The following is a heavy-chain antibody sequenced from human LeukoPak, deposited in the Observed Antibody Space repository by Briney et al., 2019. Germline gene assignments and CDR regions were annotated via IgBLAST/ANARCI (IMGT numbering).Heavy chain of an antibody. CDR2: ISRSGST. V-gene: IGHV4-4*07. CDR3: ARRLTQFDY. D-gene: IGHD2-21*02. CDR1: GGFISSDY. J-gene: IGHJ4*02. Sequence: SETLSLTCTVSGGFISSDYWLWIRQPAGKGLEWIGRISRSGSTNYNPSLKSRVTISLQTSKNQFSLKLSSVTAADTAIYYCARRLTQFDYWGQGTLVTVSS.